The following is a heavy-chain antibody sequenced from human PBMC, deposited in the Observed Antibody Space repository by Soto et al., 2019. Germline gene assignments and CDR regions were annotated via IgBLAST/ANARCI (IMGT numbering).Heavy chain of an antibody. CDR1: GFTFSNFP. J-gene: IGHJ4*02. CDR3: VRKVSTVVSSIDY. V-gene: IGHV3-48*02. D-gene: IGHD2-21*01. Sequence: VGSLRLSSAASGFTFSNFPMTWVRQAPGKGLEWVSYISGASNYIYYADSVKGRFTISRDNAKNSMSLQMNSLRDEDTAVYYCVRKVSTVVSSIDYWGQGT. CDR2: ISGASNYI.